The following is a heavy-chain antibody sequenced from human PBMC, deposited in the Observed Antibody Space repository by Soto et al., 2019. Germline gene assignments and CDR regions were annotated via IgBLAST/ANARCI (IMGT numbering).Heavy chain of an antibody. CDR1: GFSFRNYW. Sequence: ESGGDLVQPGGSLRLSCAVSGFSFRNYWMSWVRQAPGKGLEWVANRNHDGSEQNFLDSVKGRFTISRDNGKNSLFLQMNSLRAEDTAVDDCARDIGYSSFDYWGQGTLVTVSS. J-gene: IGHJ4*02. CDR2: RNHDGSEQ. V-gene: IGHV3-7*01. CDR3: ARDIGYSSFDY. D-gene: IGHD2-15*01.